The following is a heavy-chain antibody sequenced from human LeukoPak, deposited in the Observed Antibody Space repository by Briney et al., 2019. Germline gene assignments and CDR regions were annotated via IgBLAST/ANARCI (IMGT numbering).Heavy chain of an antibody. CDR2: IYPGNSDT. J-gene: IGHJ6*02. CDR3: ARQEYDFWSGSPGKVGYYYYGMDV. CDR1: GYSFTSDW. Sequence: GESLEISCKGSGYSFTSDWIGWVRQMPGKGLEWMGIIYPGNSDTRYSPSFQGQVTISADKSISTAYLQWSSLKASDTAMYYCARQEYDFWSGSPGKVGYYYYGMDVWGQGTTVTVSS. D-gene: IGHD3-3*01. V-gene: IGHV5-51*01.